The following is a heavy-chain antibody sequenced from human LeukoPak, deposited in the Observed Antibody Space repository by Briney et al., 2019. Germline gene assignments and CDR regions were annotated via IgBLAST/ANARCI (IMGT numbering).Heavy chain of an antibody. CDR2: IGAYNGNT. CDR3: ASAVYDFWSGQNWFDP. J-gene: IGHJ5*02. CDR1: GYTFTSYG. Sequence: ASVKVSCKASGYTFTSYGISWVRQAPGQGLEWMGWIGAYNGNTNYAQKLQGRVTMTTDTSTSTAYMELRSLRSDDTAVYYCASAVYDFWSGQNWFDPWGQGTLVTVSS. D-gene: IGHD3-3*01. V-gene: IGHV1-18*01.